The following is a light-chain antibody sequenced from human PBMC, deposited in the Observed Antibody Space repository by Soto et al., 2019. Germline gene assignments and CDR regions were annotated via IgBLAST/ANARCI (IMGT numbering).Light chain of an antibody. Sequence: GDRVTITCRASQGISNDLGWYQQKPGLAPKRLISAASTLQSGVPSRFRGSGSGTEFSLTISGLQTEDIATYYCLQHHAYPWTFGQGTKVEIQ. CDR3: LQHHAYPWT. J-gene: IGKJ1*01. V-gene: IGKV1-17*01. CDR1: QGISND. CDR2: AAS.